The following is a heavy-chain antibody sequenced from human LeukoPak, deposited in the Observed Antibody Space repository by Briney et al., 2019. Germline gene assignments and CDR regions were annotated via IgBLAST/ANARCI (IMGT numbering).Heavy chain of an antibody. CDR1: GYTFIGYY. J-gene: IGHJ4*02. Sequence: ASVKVSCKASGYTFIGYYMHWVRQAPGQGLEWMGWINPNSGGTNYAQKFQGRVTMTRDTSISTAYMELSRLRSDDTAVYYCARGSGYSSSWCDYWGQGTLVTVSS. CDR3: ARGSGYSSSWCDY. CDR2: INPNSGGT. V-gene: IGHV1-2*02. D-gene: IGHD6-13*01.